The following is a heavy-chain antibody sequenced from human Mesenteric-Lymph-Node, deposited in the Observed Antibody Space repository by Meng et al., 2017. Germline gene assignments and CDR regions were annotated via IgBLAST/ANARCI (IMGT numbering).Heavy chain of an antibody. Sequence: QVQLGQSGAEVKKPGASVKVSCKASGYTFTKYAMNWVRQAPGQGLEWMGWINTDTGNPTYAQGFTGRFVFSSDTSVSTAYLQISSLKAEDTAVYYCARGNHCSSTSCPPDCWGQGTLVTVSS. CDR1: GYTFTKYA. CDR2: INTDTGNP. CDR3: ARGNHCSSTSCPPDC. J-gene: IGHJ4*02. D-gene: IGHD2-2*01. V-gene: IGHV7-4-1*02.